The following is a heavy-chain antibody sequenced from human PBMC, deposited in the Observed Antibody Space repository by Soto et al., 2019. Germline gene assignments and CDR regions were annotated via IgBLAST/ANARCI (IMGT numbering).Heavy chain of an antibody. CDR2: ISSSGDGT. Sequence: SLRLSCAASGFAFNSYAMTWVRQAPGKGLEWVSIISSSGDGTYYVDSVKGRFTISRDNSKNTLYLQMNSLRAEDTAVYYCARGTLGDFWSGYRLRYYYGMDVWGQGTTVTVSS. J-gene: IGHJ6*02. D-gene: IGHD3-3*01. V-gene: IGHV3-23*01. CDR3: ARGTLGDFWSGYRLRYYYGMDV. CDR1: GFAFNSYA.